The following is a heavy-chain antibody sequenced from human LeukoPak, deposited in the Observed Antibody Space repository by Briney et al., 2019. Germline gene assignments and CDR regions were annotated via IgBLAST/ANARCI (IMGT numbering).Heavy chain of an antibody. D-gene: IGHD6-13*01. CDR1: GFTFSSHS. Sequence: PGGSLRLSCAASGFTFSSHSMNWVRQAPGKGLEWVAVISYDGSNKYYADSVKGRFTISRDNSKNTLYLQMNSLRAEDTAVYYCARVGSWRGPLDYWGQGTLVTVSS. CDR2: ISYDGSNK. V-gene: IGHV3-30*03. J-gene: IGHJ4*02. CDR3: ARVGSWRGPLDY.